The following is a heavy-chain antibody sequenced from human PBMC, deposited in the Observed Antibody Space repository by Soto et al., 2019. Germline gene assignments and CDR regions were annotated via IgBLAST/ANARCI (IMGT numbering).Heavy chain of an antibody. V-gene: IGHV4-34*01. Sequence: SETLSLTCAVYGGSFSGYYWTWIRRPPGKGLEWIGEINHSGGTNYNPSLKSRVIMSVDTSKNQFSLRLTSVTAADTAVYYCARVPPVVDAKYYFDYWGKGTLVTVSS. D-gene: IGHD2-2*01. CDR2: INHSGGT. J-gene: IGHJ4*02. CDR3: ARVPPVVDAKYYFDY. CDR1: GGSFSGYY.